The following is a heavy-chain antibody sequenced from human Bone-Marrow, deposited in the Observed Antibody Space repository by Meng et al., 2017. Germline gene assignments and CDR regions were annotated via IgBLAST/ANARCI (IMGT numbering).Heavy chain of an antibody. CDR2: ISGSGGTT. Sequence: EVRLLEPGGGLVQPGGSLRLSCAASGFAFSSYTVNWVRQAPGKGLEWVSSISGSGGTTYYADSVKGRFTISRDNSKNTLYLQMNSLGVEDTAVYYCAKGGTSREINYWGQGTLVTVSS. D-gene: IGHD1-1*01. V-gene: IGHV3-23*01. J-gene: IGHJ4*02. CDR1: GFAFSSYT. CDR3: AKGGTSREINY.